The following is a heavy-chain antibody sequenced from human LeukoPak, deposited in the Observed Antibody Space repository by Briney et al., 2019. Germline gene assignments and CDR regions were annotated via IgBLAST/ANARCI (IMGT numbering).Heavy chain of an antibody. CDR1: GYTFTNYA. CDR3: ARERRSSSPGEQQLVRAFDI. V-gene: IGHV7-4-1*02. CDR2: INTNTGNP. D-gene: IGHD6-13*01. J-gene: IGHJ3*02. Sequence: ASVKVSCKASGYTFTNYAMNWVRQAPGQGLEWMGWINTNTGNPTYAQGFTGRFVFSLDTSVSSAYLQISSLKAEDTAMYYCARERRSSSPGEQQLVRAFDIWGQGTMVTVSS.